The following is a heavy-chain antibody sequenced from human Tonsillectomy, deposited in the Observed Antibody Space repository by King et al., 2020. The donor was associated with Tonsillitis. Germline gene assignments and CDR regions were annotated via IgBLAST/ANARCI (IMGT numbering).Heavy chain of an antibody. CDR1: GDSISSSTYY. CDR2: IYYSGST. CDR3: ARLGGVRDSDYGGGFDY. V-gene: IGHV4-39*01. Sequence: QLQESGPGLVKPSETLSLACTVSGDSISSSTYYWGWIRQPPGKGLEWIGRIYYSGSTYYNPSLKSAVTISVDTSKNQFSLKLSSVTAADTAVYYCARLGGVRDSDYGGGFDYWGQGTLVTVSS. D-gene: IGHD4-17*01. J-gene: IGHJ4*02.